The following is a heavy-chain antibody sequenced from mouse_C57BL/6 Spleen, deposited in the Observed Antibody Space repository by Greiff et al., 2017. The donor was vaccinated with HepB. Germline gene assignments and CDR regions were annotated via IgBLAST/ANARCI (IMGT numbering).Heavy chain of an antibody. V-gene: IGHV5-6*02. J-gene: IGHJ2*01. Sequence: DVMLVESGGDLVKPGGSLKLSCAASGFTFSSYGMSWVRQTPDKRLEWVATISSGGSYTYYPDSVKGRFTISRDNAKNTLYLQMSSLKSEDTAMYYCARHGYYGSSYSYYFDYWGQGTTLTVSS. CDR1: GFTFSSYG. CDR3: ARHGYYGSSYSYYFDY. CDR2: ISSGGSYT. D-gene: IGHD1-1*01.